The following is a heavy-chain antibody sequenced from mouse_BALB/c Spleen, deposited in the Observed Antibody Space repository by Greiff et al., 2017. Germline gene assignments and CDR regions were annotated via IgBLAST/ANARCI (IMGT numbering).Heavy chain of an antibody. CDR1: GYAFTNYL. V-gene: IGHV1-54*01. Sequence: QVQLQQSGAELVRPGTSVKVSCKASGYAFTNYLIEWVKQRPGQGLEWIGVINPGSGGTNYNEKFKGKATLTADKSSSTAYMQLSSLTSDDSAVYFCARSYRYFAYWGQGTLVTVSA. CDR3: ARSYRYFAY. CDR2: INPGSGGT. D-gene: IGHD2-14*01. J-gene: IGHJ3*01.